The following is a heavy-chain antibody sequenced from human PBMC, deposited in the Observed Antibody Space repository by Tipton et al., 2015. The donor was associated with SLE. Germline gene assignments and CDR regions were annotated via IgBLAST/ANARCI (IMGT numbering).Heavy chain of an antibody. CDR2: IYTSGSA. D-gene: IGHD5-12*01. CDR3: ARGGVGGYDYFDY. Sequence: TLSLTCTVSGGSISSGSYYWSWIRQPAGKGLEWIGRIYTSGSANYKPSLKSRLTISVDTSKNQFSLKLSSVTAADTAVYFCARGGVGGYDYFDYWGQGTLVTVSS. CDR1: GGSISSGSYY. J-gene: IGHJ4*02. V-gene: IGHV4-61*02.